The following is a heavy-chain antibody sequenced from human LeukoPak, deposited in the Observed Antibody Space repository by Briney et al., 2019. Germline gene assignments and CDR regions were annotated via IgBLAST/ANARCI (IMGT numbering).Heavy chain of an antibody. D-gene: IGHD5-18*01. CDR3: AKSRGYSYGSNYYFVY. V-gene: IGHV3-23*01. J-gene: IGHJ4*02. CDR2: ISGSGGST. CDR1: GFTFSSYA. Sequence: GGTLRLSCTASGFTFSSYAMSWVRHAPRKGLGWVSGISGSGGSTNDADSVKGRFTISRDNSKNTLYLQMNRLRAEDTAVYYCAKSRGYSYGSNYYFVYWGRGTLVTVCS.